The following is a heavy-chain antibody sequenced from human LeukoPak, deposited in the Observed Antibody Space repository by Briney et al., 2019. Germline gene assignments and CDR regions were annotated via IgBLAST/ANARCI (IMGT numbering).Heavy chain of an antibody. Sequence: SETLSLTCTVSGGSISSSSYYWGWIRQPLGKGLEWIGSIYYSGSTYYNPSLKSRVTISVDTSKNQFSLKLSSVTAADTAVYYCARRVSYDSSGYGYWGQGTLVTVSS. CDR1: GGSISSSSYY. J-gene: IGHJ4*02. D-gene: IGHD3-22*01. CDR3: ARRVSYDSSGYGY. V-gene: IGHV4-39*01. CDR2: IYYSGST.